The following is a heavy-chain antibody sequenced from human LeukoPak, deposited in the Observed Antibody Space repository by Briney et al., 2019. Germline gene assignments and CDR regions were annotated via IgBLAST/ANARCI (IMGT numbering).Heavy chain of an antibody. V-gene: IGHV3-21*01. Sequence: GGSLRLSCAASGFTFSSYSMNWVRQAPGKGLEWVSSISSSSSYIYYADSVKGRFTISRDNAKNSLYLQMNSLRAEDTAVYYCARVRDWIAVAGNDAFDIWGQGTMVTVSS. CDR2: ISSSSSYI. J-gene: IGHJ3*02. CDR1: GFTFSSYS. D-gene: IGHD6-19*01. CDR3: ARVRDWIAVAGNDAFDI.